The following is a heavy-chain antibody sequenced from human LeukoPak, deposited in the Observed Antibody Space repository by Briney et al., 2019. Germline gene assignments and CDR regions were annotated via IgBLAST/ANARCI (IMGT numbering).Heavy chain of an antibody. V-gene: IGHV3-23*01. CDR3: APYYDSSGYYPGDY. J-gene: IGHJ4*02. CDR2: ISDSGGRT. D-gene: IGHD3-22*01. Sequence: GGSLRLSCVVSGFTFSSYAMSWVRQAPGEGLEWVSGISDSGGRTYYAASVKGRFTISRDNSKNTFYLQMNSLTAEDTAVYYCAPYYDSSGYYPGDYWGQGTLVTVSS. CDR1: GFTFSSYA.